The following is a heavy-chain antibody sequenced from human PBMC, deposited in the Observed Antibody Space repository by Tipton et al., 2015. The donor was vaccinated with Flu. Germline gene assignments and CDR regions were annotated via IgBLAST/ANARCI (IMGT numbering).Heavy chain of an antibody. CDR1: GDSIRSDYL. Sequence: TLSLTCAVSGDSIRSDYLWGWIRQPPGKGLEWIGNMFHTGNAYFNPSLKSRVTMSVDRSKNQFSLRLTSVTAADTAVYFCARRDHSNYVSDPKNWFDPWGKGTLVTVSS. V-gene: IGHV4-38-2*01. CDR3: ARRDHSNYVSDPKNWFDP. D-gene: IGHD3-16*01. CDR2: MFHTGNA. J-gene: IGHJ5*02.